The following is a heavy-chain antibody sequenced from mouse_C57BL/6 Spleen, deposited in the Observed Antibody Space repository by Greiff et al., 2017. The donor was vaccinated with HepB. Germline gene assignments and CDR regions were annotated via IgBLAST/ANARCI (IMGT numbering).Heavy chain of an antibody. J-gene: IGHJ3*01. V-gene: IGHV5-9-1*02. Sequence: VPLKESGEGLVKPGGSLKLSCAASGFTFSSYAMSWVRQTPEKRLEWVAYISSGGDYIYYADTVKGRFTISRDNARNTLYLQMSSLKSEDTAMYYCTRERGLYYGNSWFAYWGQGTLVTVSA. D-gene: IGHD2-1*01. CDR1: GFTFSSYA. CDR3: TRERGLYYGNSWFAY. CDR2: ISSGGDYI.